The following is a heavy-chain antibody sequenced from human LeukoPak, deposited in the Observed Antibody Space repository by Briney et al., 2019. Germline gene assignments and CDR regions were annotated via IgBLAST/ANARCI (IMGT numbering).Heavy chain of an antibody. J-gene: IGHJ4*02. CDR1: GGSISSYY. CDR3: ARGIGSFYYFDY. V-gene: IGHV4-59*01. Sequence: SETLSPTCTVSGGSISSYYWTWIRQPPGEGLEWIGYIHYTGSTNYNPSLESRVSISVDTSKKYFSLKLRSVTAADTAVYYCARGIGSFYYFDYWGQGARVTVSS. CDR2: IHYTGST. D-gene: IGHD2-15*01.